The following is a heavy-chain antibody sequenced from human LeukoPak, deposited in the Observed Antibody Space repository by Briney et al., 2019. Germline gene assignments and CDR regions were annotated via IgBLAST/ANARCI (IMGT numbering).Heavy chain of an antibody. V-gene: IGHV3-30*03. CDR3: ARSSSSYQYYYYYMDV. Sequence: PGRSLRLSCAASGFTFSTYGMHWVRQAPGKGLESVAVISYDGSNKYYPDSVKGRFTISRDNSKNTLYLQMDSLRAEDTAVYYCARSSSSYQYYYYYMDVWGKGTTVTVSS. D-gene: IGHD6-6*01. J-gene: IGHJ6*03. CDR1: GFTFSTYG. CDR2: ISYDGSNK.